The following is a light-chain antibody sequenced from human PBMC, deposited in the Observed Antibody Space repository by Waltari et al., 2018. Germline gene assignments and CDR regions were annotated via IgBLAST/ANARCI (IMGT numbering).Light chain of an antibody. CDR2: EVT. CDR3: SSYAGGSSLM. J-gene: IGLJ3*02. V-gene: IGLV2-8*01. CDR1: STDVAGYDP. Sequence: QSALTQPPSASGSPGQSITISCTGISTDVAGYDPVFWYQQHPDKAPKLLIYEVTKRPSWVPDRCSGSKSDNTASLAVSGLQAEDEADYYCSSYAGGSSLMFGGGTKLTVL.